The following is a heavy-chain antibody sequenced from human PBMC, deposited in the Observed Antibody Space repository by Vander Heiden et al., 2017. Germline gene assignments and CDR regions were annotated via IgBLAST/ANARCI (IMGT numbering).Heavy chain of an antibody. CDR1: GGSFSGYY. D-gene: IGHD2-2*01. V-gene: IGHV4-34*01. J-gene: IGHJ6*02. CDR2: INHGGST. CDR3: ARDTFYCSSTSCYAYYYYGMDV. Sequence: QVQLQQWGAGLLKPSETLSLTCAVYGGSFSGYYWSWIRQPPGKGLEWIGEINHGGSTNYNPSLKSRVTISGDTSKNQFSLKLSSVTAADTAVYYCARDTFYCSSTSCYAYYYYGMDVWGQGTTVTVSS.